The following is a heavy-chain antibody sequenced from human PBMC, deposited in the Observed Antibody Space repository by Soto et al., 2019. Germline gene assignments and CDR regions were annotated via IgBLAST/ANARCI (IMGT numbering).Heavy chain of an antibody. CDR2: NSGGGDTT. J-gene: IGHJ6*02. Sequence: GGSLRLSCSASGFSFSTYAMSGVRQAPGKGLEWVSSNSGGGDTTYYADSVKGRFTISRDNSKNTLYLVIISLRAEDTAVYYCAKDKDYDRSAYYGYYFSGMDVWGQGTTVTAP. D-gene: IGHD3-22*01. CDR3: AKDKDYDRSAYYGYYFSGMDV. CDR1: GFSFSTYA. V-gene: IGHV3-23*01.